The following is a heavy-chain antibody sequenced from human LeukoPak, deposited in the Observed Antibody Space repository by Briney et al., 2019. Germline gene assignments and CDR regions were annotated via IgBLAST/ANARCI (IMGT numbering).Heavy chain of an antibody. D-gene: IGHD3-3*01. CDR1: GYTFTSYD. CDR3: ARAPTYDFWSGYYTRYHWFDP. Sequence: ASVKVSCKASGYTFTSYDINWVRQATGQGLEWMGWMNPNSGNTGYAQKFQGRVTMTRNTSISTAYMELSSLRSEDTAVYYCARAPTYDFWSGYYTRYHWFDPWGQGTLATVSS. J-gene: IGHJ5*02. CDR2: MNPNSGNT. V-gene: IGHV1-8*01.